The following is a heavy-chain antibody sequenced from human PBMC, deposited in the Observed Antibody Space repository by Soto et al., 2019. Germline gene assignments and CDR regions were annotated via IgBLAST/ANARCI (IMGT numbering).Heavy chain of an antibody. CDR1: GGSFSGYY. V-gene: IGHV4-34*01. D-gene: IGHD6-19*01. CDR2: INHSGST. CDR3: AIGTRGYSSGWYDY. Sequence: QVQLQQWGAGLLKPSETLSLTCVVYGGSFSGYYWSWIRQPPGKGLEWIGEINHSGSTNYNPSLKSRVTISVDTSKNQFSLKLSSVTAADTAVYYCAIGTRGYSSGWYDYWGQGTLVTVSS. J-gene: IGHJ4*02.